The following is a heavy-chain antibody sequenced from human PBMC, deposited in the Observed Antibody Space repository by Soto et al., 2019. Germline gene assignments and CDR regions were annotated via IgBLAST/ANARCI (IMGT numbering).Heavy chain of an antibody. V-gene: IGHV3-53*01. Sequence: LRLSCAASGFKVGSSYVTWVRQAPGEGLEWVSVIVSGGSTHYADSVTGRFTVSRDVSNNTVYLHMSSLRAEDTAVYFCATDSRNVGIGYFDSWGLGTLVTVSS. CDR1: GFKVGSSY. J-gene: IGHJ4*02. D-gene: IGHD1-26*01. CDR3: ATDSRNVGIGYFDS. CDR2: IVSGGST.